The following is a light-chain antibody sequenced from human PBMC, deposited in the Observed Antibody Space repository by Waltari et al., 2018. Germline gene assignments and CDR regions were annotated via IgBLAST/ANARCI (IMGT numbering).Light chain of an antibody. CDR2: KAS. Sequence: DIQMTQSPSTLSASVGDRVTITCRASQNINYWLAWYQQKPGKAPNLLIYKASSLESGVPSRFSGSGSGTEFTLTISSLQPGDFATYYCQQYNSFPWTFGKGTKVEIK. J-gene: IGKJ1*01. CDR1: QNINYW. V-gene: IGKV1-5*03. CDR3: QQYNSFPWT.